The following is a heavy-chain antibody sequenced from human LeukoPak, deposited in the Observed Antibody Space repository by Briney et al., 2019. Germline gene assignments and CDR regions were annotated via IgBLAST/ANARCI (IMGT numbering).Heavy chain of an antibody. J-gene: IGHJ4*02. CDR3: AKHPAKDYGDYRYSSYPN. D-gene: IGHD4-17*01. CDR1: GFTFSSYA. CDR2: ISGSGGST. V-gene: IGHV3-23*01. Sequence: PSGGSLRLSCAASGFTFSSYAMSWVRQAPGKGLEWVSAISGSGGSTYYADSVKGRFTISRDNSKNTLYLQMNSLRAEDTAVYYCAKHPAKDYGDYRYSSYPNWGQGTLVTVSS.